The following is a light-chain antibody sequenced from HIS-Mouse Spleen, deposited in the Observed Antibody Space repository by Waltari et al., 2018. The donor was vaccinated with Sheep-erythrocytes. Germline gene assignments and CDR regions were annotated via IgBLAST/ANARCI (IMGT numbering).Light chain of an antibody. J-gene: IGLJ1*01. CDR3: CSYAGSYNHV. Sequence: QSALTQPASVSGSPGQSITISCTGTSSDVGGYNYVSWYQQHPGKAPKLMIYDVSKRPSGVPDRFSGSKSGNTASLTISGLQAEDEADYYCCSYAGSYNHVFATRTKVTVL. CDR1: SSDVGGYNY. CDR2: DVS. V-gene: IGLV2-11*01.